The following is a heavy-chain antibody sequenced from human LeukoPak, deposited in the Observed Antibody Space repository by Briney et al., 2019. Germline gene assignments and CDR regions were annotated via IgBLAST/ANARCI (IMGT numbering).Heavy chain of an antibody. D-gene: IGHD6-19*01. J-gene: IGHJ4*02. V-gene: IGHV3-21*01. CDR3: ARDFDGSGWYYFDY. CDR1: GFTFSSYS. Sequence: PGGSLRLSCAASGFTFSSYSMNWVRQAPGKGLEWVSSISSSSYIYYADSVKGRFTISRDNAKNSLYLQMNSLRAEDTVVYYCARDFDGSGWYYFDYWGQGTLVTVSS. CDR2: ISSSSYI.